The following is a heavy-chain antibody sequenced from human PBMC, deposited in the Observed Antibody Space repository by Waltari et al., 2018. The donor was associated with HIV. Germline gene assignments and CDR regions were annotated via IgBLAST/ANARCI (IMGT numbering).Heavy chain of an antibody. CDR1: GFTFSDAG. CDR2: NKSNTGGGTT. V-gene: IGHV3-15*01. CDR3: TTVGGGTRDY. Sequence: EVLLVESGGCLGKPGGSLRLSCAASGFTFSDAGMSWVRRAPGKGRGWVCANKSNTGGGTTDYAAPVKGKINISRDDSKTTLYHEINRLKTEDTAVYYCTTVGGGTRDYWGQGTLITVSS. J-gene: IGHJ4*02. D-gene: IGHD3-16*01.